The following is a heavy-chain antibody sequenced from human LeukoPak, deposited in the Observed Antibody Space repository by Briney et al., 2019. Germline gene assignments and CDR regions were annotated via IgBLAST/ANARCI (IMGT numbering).Heavy chain of an antibody. CDR1: GGSINSGGYS. CDR3: VRVAYCGGDCYSYYFDY. CDR2: IYHSGST. D-gene: IGHD2-21*02. J-gene: IGHJ4*02. V-gene: IGHV4-30-2*01. Sequence: SQTLSLTCAVSGGSINSGGYSWSWIRQPPGKGLEWIGYIYHSGSTYYNPSLKSRVTISVDRSKNQFSLKLSSVTAADTAVYYCVRVAYCGGDCYSYYFDYWGQGTLVTVSS.